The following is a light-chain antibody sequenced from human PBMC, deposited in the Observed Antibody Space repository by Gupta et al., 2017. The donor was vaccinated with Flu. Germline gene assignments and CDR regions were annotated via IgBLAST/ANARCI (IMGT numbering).Light chain of an antibody. CDR1: SGHSSYA. CDR2: LNSDGSH. V-gene: IGLV4-69*01. J-gene: IGLJ2*01. CDR3: QTWGTGIRVV. Sequence: SSGHSSYAIAWHQQQPEKGPRYLMKLNSDGSHSKGDGIPDRFSGSSSGAERYLTISSLQSEDEADYYCQTWGTGIRVVFGGGTKLTVL.